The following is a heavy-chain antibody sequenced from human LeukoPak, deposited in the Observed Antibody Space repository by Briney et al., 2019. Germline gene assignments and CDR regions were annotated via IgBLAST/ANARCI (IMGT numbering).Heavy chain of an antibody. Sequence: PGRSLTLSCAASGFTFSSFGMHWVRQAPGKGLEWVAFISYDETIKYYADSVEGRFTISRDISKNTLYLQMNSLIVEDTAVYYCARGASGSGWPYWGQGTLVTVSS. CDR3: ARGASGSGWPY. CDR2: ISYDETIK. V-gene: IGHV3-30*19. J-gene: IGHJ4*02. D-gene: IGHD6-19*01. CDR1: GFTFSSFG.